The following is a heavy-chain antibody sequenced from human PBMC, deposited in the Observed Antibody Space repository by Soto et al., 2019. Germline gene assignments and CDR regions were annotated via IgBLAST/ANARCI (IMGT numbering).Heavy chain of an antibody. D-gene: IGHD3-16*01. CDR2: ISYDGSDK. CDR1: GFTFSNYG. Sequence: PGGSLRLSCAASGFTFSNYGMHWVRQAPGKGLEWVSLISYDGSDKYYADSEKGRLTISRDNSKNTLYLQVNSLRAEDTAVYYCAKMGERGFFSNDYIWSQTHFDYWGQGALVTVSS. V-gene: IGHV3-30*18. CDR3: AKMGERGFFSNDYIWSQTHFDY. J-gene: IGHJ4*02.